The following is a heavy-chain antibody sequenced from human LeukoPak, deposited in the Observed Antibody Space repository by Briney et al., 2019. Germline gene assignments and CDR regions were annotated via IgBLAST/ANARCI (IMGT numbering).Heavy chain of an antibody. CDR3: AKGLFDSSGYSEHFDY. CDR2: IRTSGDST. Sequence: GGSLRLSCAASGFSFSSYDMSWVRQAPGKGLEGVSGIRTSGDSTYYADSVKGRFTISRDNSRDTLNLQMNSLRAEDTAVYYCAKGLFDSSGYSEHFDYWGQGTQVTVSS. J-gene: IGHJ4*02. D-gene: IGHD3-22*01. V-gene: IGHV3-23*01. CDR1: GFSFSSYD.